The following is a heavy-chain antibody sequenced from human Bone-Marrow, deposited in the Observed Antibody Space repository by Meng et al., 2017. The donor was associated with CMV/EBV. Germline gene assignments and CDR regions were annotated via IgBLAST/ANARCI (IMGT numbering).Heavy chain of an antibody. CDR3: ARSTVATIALEY. V-gene: IGHV1-69-2*01. Sequence: EVQLVQSGAAVKKPGTSAKISCEASGYTFSNYFVHWIQQAPGKGPEWLGLVDPQDGETVYREKFKGRVTMTADTSTDTAYIELSSLTFDDTAVYYCARSTVATIALEYWGQGTLVTVSS. D-gene: IGHD5-12*01. CDR1: GYTFSNYF. CDR2: VDPQDGET. J-gene: IGHJ4*02.